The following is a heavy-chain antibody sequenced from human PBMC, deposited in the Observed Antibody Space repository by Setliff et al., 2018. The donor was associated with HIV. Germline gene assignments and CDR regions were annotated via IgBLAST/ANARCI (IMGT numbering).Heavy chain of an antibody. V-gene: IGHV3-7*01. CDR1: GGSISSGSYY. Sequence: PSETLSLTCTVSGGSISSGSYYWSWIRQPAGKGLEWVANIKQDGNEKHYVDSVKGRFTISRDNAKNSLFLQMNSLRAEDTAVYYCASPFDPWGQGTLVTVSS. CDR2: IKQDGNEK. J-gene: IGHJ5*02. CDR3: ASPFDP.